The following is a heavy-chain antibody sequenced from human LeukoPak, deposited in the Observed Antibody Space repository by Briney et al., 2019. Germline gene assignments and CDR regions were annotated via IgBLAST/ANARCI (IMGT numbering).Heavy chain of an antibody. CDR2: IKQDGSEK. D-gene: IGHD6-13*01. CDR1: GFTFSSYW. Sequence: PGGSLRLSCAASGFTFSSYWMSWVRQAPGKGLEWVANIKQDGSEKYYVDSVKGRFTIARDNAKSSLYLEMNSLRVEDTAVYYCARGPRILAAGSYYFDYWGQGSLVTVSS. CDR3: ARGPRILAAGSYYFDY. V-gene: IGHV3-7*03. J-gene: IGHJ4*02.